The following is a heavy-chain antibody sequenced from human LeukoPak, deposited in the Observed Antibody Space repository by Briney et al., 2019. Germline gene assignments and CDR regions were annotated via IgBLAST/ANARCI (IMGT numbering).Heavy chain of an antibody. V-gene: IGHV3-23*01. CDR3: AKDFLCGAPRVCLFDS. Sequence: GGSLRLSCVASGFPFNRSAMSWVRQAPGKGLEWVAGISGGGENKYYGNSVKGRFTISRDNTRNTLSLQMHSLRDDDMGVYYGAKDFLCGAPRVCLFDSWGQGTPLLVSS. D-gene: IGHD2/OR15-2a*01. CDR1: GFPFNRSA. CDR2: ISGGGENK. J-gene: IGHJ4*02.